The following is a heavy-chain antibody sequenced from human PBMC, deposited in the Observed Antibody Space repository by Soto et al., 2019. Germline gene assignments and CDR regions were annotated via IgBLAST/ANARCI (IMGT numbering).Heavy chain of an antibody. Sequence: ASVKVSCKASGYSFTDYFMHWVRQAPGQGLEWMGWINPKGGVTNYAQRFQGRVTMTRDTSISTVYMDLSSLRSDDTAVYYCATDSDYSSSWAYWGQGTPVTVSS. CDR1: GYSFTDYF. J-gene: IGHJ4*02. CDR3: ATDSDYSSSWAY. CDR2: INPKGGVT. D-gene: IGHD4-4*01. V-gene: IGHV1-2*02.